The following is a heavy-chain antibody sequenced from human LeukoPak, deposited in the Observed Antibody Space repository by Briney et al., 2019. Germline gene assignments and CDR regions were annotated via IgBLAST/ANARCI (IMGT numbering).Heavy chain of an antibody. V-gene: IGHV3-30-3*01. CDR3: ARDKRLYYYDSSGDVFDI. D-gene: IGHD3-22*01. CDR2: ISYDGSNK. J-gene: IGHJ3*02. CDR1: GFTFSSYA. Sequence: PGGSLRLSCAASGFTFSSYAMHWVRQAPGKGLEWVAVISYDGSNKYYADSVKGRFTISRDNSKNTLYLQMNSLRAEDTAAYYCARDKRLYYYDSSGDVFDIWGQGKMVTVSS.